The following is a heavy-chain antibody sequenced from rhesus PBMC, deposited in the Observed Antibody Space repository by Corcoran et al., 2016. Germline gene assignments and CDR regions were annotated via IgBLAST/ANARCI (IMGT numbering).Heavy chain of an antibody. V-gene: IGHV3-118*01. Sequence: EVQLVESGGGLVQPGGSLRLCCAASGFPLRSCGLPWVRQASGKGLEWVGSIRSKSNNDETGYAASVKGRFTISRDDSKNTAYLQMNSLKTEDTAVYYCSGGYSFDYWGQGVLVTVSS. J-gene: IGHJ4*01. CDR1: GFPLRSCG. CDR2: IRSKSNNDET. CDR3: SGGYSFDY. D-gene: IGHD3-28*01.